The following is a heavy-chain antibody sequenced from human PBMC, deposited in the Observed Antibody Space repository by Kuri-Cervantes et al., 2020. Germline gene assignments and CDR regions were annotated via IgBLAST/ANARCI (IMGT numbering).Heavy chain of an antibody. J-gene: IGHJ6*03. V-gene: IGHV3-48*01. CDR3: AKADYYSSYYMHV. CDR1: GFTFSGYS. Sequence: GESLKISCAASGFTFSGYSMNWIRRAPGKGLEWLAYISVGSTTIYYADSVKGRFTISRDDAESSLYLQMNSLRAEDTAVYYCAKADYYSSYYMHVWGKGTTVTVSS. CDR2: ISVGSTTI.